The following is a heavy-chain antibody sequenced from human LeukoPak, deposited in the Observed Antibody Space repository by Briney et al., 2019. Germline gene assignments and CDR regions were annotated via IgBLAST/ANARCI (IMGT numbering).Heavy chain of an antibody. V-gene: IGHV3-9*01. J-gene: IGHJ4*02. CDR3: AKDYYYDSSGYLGG. CDR2: ISWNSGSI. CDR1: GFTFDDYA. Sequence: GGSLRLSCAASGFTFDDYAMHWVRQAPGKGLEWVSGISWNSGSIGYADSVKGRFTISRDNAKNSLYLQMNSLRAEDTALYYCAKDYYYDSSGYLGGWGQGTLVTVSS. D-gene: IGHD3-22*01.